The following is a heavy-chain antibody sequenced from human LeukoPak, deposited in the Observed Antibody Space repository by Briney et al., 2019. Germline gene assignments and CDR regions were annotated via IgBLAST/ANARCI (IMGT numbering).Heavy chain of an antibody. CDR2: IYYSGST. Sequence: PSETLSLTCTVSGGSISSYYWSWIRQPPGKGLEWIGYIYYSGSTSYNPSLKSRVTISVDTSSNQFSLILTSVTAADTAVYYCARGTKTGYTGYGWNYWGQGSLVTVSS. D-gene: IGHD5-12*01. CDR1: GGSISSYY. V-gene: IGHV4-59*01. J-gene: IGHJ4*02. CDR3: ARGTKTGYTGYGWNY.